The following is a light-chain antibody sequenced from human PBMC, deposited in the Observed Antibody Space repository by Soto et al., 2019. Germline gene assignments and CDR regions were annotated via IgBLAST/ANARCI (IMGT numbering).Light chain of an antibody. CDR2: EGS. J-gene: IGLJ2*01. CDR1: SSDVGSYNL. Sequence: QSALTQPASVSGSPGQSITISCTGTSSDVGSYNLVSWYQQHPGKAPKLMIYEGSKRPSGVSNRFSGSKSGNTASLTISEVQAEDEAEYSCCSYAGSSVAFGGGTKLTVL. V-gene: IGLV2-23*01. CDR3: CSYAGSSVA.